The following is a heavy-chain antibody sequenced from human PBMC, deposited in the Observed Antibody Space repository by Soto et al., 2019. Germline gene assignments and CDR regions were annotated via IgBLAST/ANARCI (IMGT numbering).Heavy chain of an antibody. J-gene: IGHJ5*02. V-gene: IGHV3-33*01. Sequence: GGSLRLSCAASGFTFSSYGMHWVRQAPGKGLEWVAVIWYDGSNKYYADSVKGRFTISRDNSKNTLYLQMNSLRAEDTAVYYCARALVDTAMGNWFDPWGQGTLVTVSS. CDR3: ARALVDTAMGNWFDP. CDR2: IWYDGSNK. D-gene: IGHD5-18*01. CDR1: GFTFSSYG.